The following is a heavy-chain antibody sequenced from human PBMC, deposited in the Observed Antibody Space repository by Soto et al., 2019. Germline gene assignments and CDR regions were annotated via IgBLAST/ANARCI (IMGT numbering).Heavy chain of an antibody. CDR3: ASVYSNSLFDP. Sequence: QVQLQESGPGLVKPSETLSLTCTVSGVSVSSGSFYWSWIRQPPGMVLEWIGFVYYIGRTNYNPSPKRRVAISVDTSKNQFSLTLSAVTAAATAVYYCASVYSNSLFDPWCQGTLVTVSS. CDR1: GVSVSSGSFY. D-gene: IGHD6-13*01. CDR2: VYYIGRT. J-gene: IGHJ5*02. V-gene: IGHV4-61*01.